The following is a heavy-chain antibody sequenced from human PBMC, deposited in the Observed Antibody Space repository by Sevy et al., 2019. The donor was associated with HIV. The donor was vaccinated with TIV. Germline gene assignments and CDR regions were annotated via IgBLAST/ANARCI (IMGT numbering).Heavy chain of an antibody. Sequence: SETLSLTCAVYGGSFSGYYWSWIRQPPGKGLEWIGEINHSGSTNYNPALKSRVTRSVDTSKNQFSLKLSSVTAADTAVYYCARSLRYFDWLSLMDYYFDYWGQGTLVTVSS. CDR1: GGSFSGYY. D-gene: IGHD3-9*01. CDR2: INHSGST. CDR3: ARSLRYFDWLSLMDYYFDY. V-gene: IGHV4-34*01. J-gene: IGHJ4*02.